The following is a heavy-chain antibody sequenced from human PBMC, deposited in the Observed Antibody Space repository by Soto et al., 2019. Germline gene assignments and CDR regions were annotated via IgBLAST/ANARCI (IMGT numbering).Heavy chain of an antibody. CDR1: GFTFSSYA. J-gene: IGHJ4*02. V-gene: IGHV3-30-3*01. D-gene: IGHD1-1*01. CDR2: ISYDGSNK. Sequence: GGSLRLSCAASGFTFSSYAMHWVRQAPGKGLEWVAVISYDGSNKYYADSVKGRFTISRDNSKNTLYLQMNSLRAEDTAVYYCASITWNHVTSRNYWGQGILVTVSS. CDR3: ASITWNHVTSRNY.